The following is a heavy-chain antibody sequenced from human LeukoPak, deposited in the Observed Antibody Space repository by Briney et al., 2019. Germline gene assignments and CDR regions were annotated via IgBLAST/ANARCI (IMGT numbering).Heavy chain of an antibody. CDR3: GTLLLWFGGSPYYYYYMDV. J-gene: IGHJ6*03. Sequence: GGSLRLSCAASGFTFSSYWMTWVRQAPGKGLEWVANIKQDGSEKYYVDSVKGRFTVSRDNTKNSLYLQMNSLRAEDTAVYYCGTLLLWFGGSPYYYYYMDVWGKGTTVTISS. CDR1: GFTFSSYW. D-gene: IGHD3-10*01. V-gene: IGHV3-7*03. CDR2: IKQDGSEK.